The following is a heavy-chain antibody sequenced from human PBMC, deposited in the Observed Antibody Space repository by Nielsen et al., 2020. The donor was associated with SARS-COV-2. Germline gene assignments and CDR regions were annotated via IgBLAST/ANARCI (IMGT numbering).Heavy chain of an antibody. D-gene: IGHD3-10*01. J-gene: IGHJ4*02. CDR2: IYYSGVT. Sequence: SETLSLTCTVSGGSMSSYYWSWIRQPPGKGLEWIGYIYYSGVTKYNPSLKSRVTISVDTSKKQFSLKLISVTAADTAVYYCARHLRDFGSGTLNIAFDYWGQGTLVTVSS. CDR1: GGSMSSYY. V-gene: IGHV4-59*08. CDR3: ARHLRDFGSGTLNIAFDY.